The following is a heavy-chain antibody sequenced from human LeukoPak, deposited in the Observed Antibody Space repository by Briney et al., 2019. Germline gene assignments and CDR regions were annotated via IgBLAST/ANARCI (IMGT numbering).Heavy chain of an antibody. J-gene: IGHJ4*02. V-gene: IGHV3-21*01. CDR3: ARDYYKNFDY. Sequence: PGGSLRLSCAASGFTFSSYVMSWVRQAPGKGLEWVSSISSSSSYIFYADSVKGRFTISRDNAKNSLYLQMNSLRAEDTAVYYCARDYYKNFDYWGQGTLVTVSS. CDR1: GFTFSSYV. CDR2: ISSSSSYI. D-gene: IGHD3-22*01.